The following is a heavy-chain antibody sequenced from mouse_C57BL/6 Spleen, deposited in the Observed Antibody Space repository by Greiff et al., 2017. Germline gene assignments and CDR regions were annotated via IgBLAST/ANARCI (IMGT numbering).Heavy chain of an antibody. CDR1: GYTFTSYW. D-gene: IGHD2-3*01. J-gene: IGHJ3*01. CDR2: IDPNSGGT. V-gene: IGHV1-72*01. Sequence: QVQLQQPGAELVKPGASVKLSCKASGYTFTSYWMHWVKQRPGRGLEWIGRIDPNSGGTKYNEKFKSKATLTVDKPSSTAYMQLSILTSEDSAVYYCARSDVGYYGAWFADWGQVTLVTVAA. CDR3: ARSDVGYYGAWFAD.